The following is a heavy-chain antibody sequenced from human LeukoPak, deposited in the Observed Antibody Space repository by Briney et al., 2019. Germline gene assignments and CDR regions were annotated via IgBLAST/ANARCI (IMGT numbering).Heavy chain of an antibody. Sequence: ASVKVSCKASGYTFTNYSMHWVRQAPGQRLEWMGWINAGNGNTRYSQRFQGRVTLTRDTSASTSYMELSSLTSEDTAVYYCARERVSPHWFDYWGQGTLVTVSS. CDR3: ARERVSPHWFDY. J-gene: IGHJ4*02. D-gene: IGHD1-1*01. CDR1: GYTFTNYS. V-gene: IGHV1-3*01. CDR2: INAGNGNT.